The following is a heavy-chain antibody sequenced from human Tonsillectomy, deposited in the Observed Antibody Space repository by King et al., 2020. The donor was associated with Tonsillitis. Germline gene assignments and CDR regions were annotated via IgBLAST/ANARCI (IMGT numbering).Heavy chain of an antibody. CDR2: SYYSGGT. D-gene: IGHD2-21*02. V-gene: IGHV4-59*01. CDR1: GGSISSYY. Sequence: VQLQESGPGLVKPSETLSLTCTVSGGSISSYYWSWIRQPPGKGLEWIGYSYYSGGTYCNPSLTSRVTISLDTSKNQFSLKLSSVTAADTAVYYCARYCGGDCYSLDYWGQGTLVTVSS. J-gene: IGHJ4*02. CDR3: ARYCGGDCYSLDY.